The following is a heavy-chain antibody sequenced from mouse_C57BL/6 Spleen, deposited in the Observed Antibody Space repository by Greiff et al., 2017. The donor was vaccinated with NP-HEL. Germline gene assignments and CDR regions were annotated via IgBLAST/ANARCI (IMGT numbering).Heavy chain of an antibody. CDR3: ARESIYYGYDVPYFDY. J-gene: IGHJ2*01. CDR1: GFTFSDYG. D-gene: IGHD2-2*01. Sequence: EVNLVESGGGLVKPGGSLKLSCAASGFTFSDYGMHWVRQAPEKGLEWVAYISSGSSTIYYADTVKGRFTISRDNAKNTLFLQMTSLRSEDTAMYYCARESIYYGYDVPYFDYWGQGTTLTVSS. CDR2: ISSGSSTI. V-gene: IGHV5-17*01.